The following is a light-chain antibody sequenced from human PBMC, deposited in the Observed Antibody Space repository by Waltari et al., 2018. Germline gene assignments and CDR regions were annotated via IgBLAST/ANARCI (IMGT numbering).Light chain of an antibody. V-gene: IGLV3-21*04. Sequence: SYVLTQPPSVAVAPGETARITCGGNNIGRERVHWFQQKPGQAPTLVIYFDSDRPSGIPDRFSGSNSGNTATLTISRVEPGDEADYYCQVWNSDNVHPYVFGPGTTVTVL. CDR3: QVWNSDNVHPYV. CDR1: NIGRER. J-gene: IGLJ1*01. CDR2: FDS.